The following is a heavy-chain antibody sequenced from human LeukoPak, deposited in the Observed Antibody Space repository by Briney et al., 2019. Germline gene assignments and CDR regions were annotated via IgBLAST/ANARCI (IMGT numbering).Heavy chain of an antibody. V-gene: IGHV4-59*01. CDR2: LYYTGDT. CDR1: GGSISPYY. D-gene: IGHD7-27*01. J-gene: IGHJ5*02. CDR3: ARGPWAWFDP. Sequence: SETLSLTCNVSGGSISPYYWSWIRQVPGKGVEWIGYLYYTGDTKYNPSLKSRVTISVDTSRNQFSLKLRSVTAADTAVYYCARGPWAWFDPWGQGTLVTVSS.